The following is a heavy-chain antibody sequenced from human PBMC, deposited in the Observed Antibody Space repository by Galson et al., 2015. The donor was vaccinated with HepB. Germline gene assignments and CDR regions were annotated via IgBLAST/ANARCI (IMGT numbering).Heavy chain of an antibody. Sequence: LSLTCVVSDGSISTNNWWSWVRQPPGKRLEWIGEIYHSGSTNYNPSLKSRVTMSVDKSKNQFSLKLSSVTAADTAMYYCARKVQTYYFDYWGQGTLVTVSS. D-gene: IGHD3-10*01. CDR2: IYHSGST. CDR1: DGSISTNNW. J-gene: IGHJ4*02. V-gene: IGHV4-4*02. CDR3: ARKVQTYYFDY.